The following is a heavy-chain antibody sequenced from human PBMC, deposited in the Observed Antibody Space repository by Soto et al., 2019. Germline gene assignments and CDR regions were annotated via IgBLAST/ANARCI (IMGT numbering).Heavy chain of an antibody. V-gene: IGHV1-46*01. J-gene: IGHJ4*02. CDR1: GYTFTNYF. CDR3: VRGLGYYPHLDY. CDR2: INPVGGST. Sequence: ASVKVSCKASGYTFTNYFIHWVRQAPGQGLEWMGIINPVGGSTTYAQKFQGRVTVTIDTSTSTVYMELSSLRSEDTALYYCVRGLGYYPHLDYWGQGALVTVSS. D-gene: IGHD3-22*01.